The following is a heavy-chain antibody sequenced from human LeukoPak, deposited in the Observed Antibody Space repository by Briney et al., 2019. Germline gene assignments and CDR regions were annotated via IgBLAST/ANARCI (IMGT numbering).Heavy chain of an antibody. CDR3: ARRGDGYKLDV. CDR2: IYPGDSDTTDT. J-gene: IGHJ6*04. CDR1: GYSFSDSW. D-gene: IGHD5-24*01. Sequence: GQSLKISCKTSGYSFSDSWIAWVRQMPGKGLECMGIIYPGDSDTTDTRYSPSFQGQVTISADNSISTAYLQWSSLKASDTATYYCARRGDGYKLDVWGKGTTVTVSS. V-gene: IGHV5-51*01.